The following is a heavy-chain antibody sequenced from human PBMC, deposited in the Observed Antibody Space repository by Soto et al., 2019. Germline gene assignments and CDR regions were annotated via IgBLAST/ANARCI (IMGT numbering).Heavy chain of an antibody. CDR1: GFTFSSYA. J-gene: IGHJ4*02. CDR2: ISGSGGST. CDR3: AKITFSPVDYGALDY. Sequence: PGGSLRLSCAASGFTFSSYAMSWVRQAPGKGLEWVSAISGSGGSTYYADSVKGRFTISRDNSKNTLYLQMNSLRAEDTAVYYCAKITFSPVDYGALDYWGQGTLVTVSS. D-gene: IGHD4-17*01. V-gene: IGHV3-23*01.